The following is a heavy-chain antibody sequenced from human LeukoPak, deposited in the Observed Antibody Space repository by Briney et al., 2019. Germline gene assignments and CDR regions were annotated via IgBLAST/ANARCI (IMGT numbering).Heavy chain of an antibody. CDR1: GLTVGSNY. V-gene: IGHV3-53*01. D-gene: IGHD3-16*01. CDR2: IYSGGST. CDR3: ARVRVGD. Sequence: GGSLRLSCAASGLTVGSNYMSWVRQARGKGLEWVSVIYSGGSTYYADSVKGRFTISRDNSENTLYLQMNSLRAEDTAVYYCARVRVGDWGQGTLVTVSS. J-gene: IGHJ4*02.